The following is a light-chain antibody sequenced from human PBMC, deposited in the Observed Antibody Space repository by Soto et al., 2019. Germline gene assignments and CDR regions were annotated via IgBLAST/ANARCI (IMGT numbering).Light chain of an antibody. J-gene: IGKJ1*01. CDR3: QQYGTSPRWT. Sequence: EVVLTQSPATLSVSAGDRATLSCRASQYIGSAVAWYHQRSGQAPRLLIFDASIRVPTTPARFSGSVSGTDFTLTISRLDPADFAVYYCQQYGTSPRWTFGQRTKGDIK. V-gene: IGKV3-15*01. CDR1: QYIGSA. CDR2: DAS.